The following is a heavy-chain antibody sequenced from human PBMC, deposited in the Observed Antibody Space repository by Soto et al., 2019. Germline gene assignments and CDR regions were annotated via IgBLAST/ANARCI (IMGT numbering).Heavy chain of an antibody. V-gene: IGHV4-59*01. CDR2: IHYSGST. J-gene: IGHJ5*02. D-gene: IGHD6-6*01. Sequence: SETLSLTCTVSGDSISSYYWGWIRQPPGKGLEWIGYIHYSGSTNYNPSLKSRVTISVDTPKNQFSLKVNSMTAADTAVYYCARGGLAARKGRWFDPWGQGTLVTV. CDR1: GDSISSYY. CDR3: ARGGLAARKGRWFDP.